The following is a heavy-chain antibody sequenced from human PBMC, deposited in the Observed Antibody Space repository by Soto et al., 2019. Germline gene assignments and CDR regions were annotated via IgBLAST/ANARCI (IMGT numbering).Heavy chain of an antibody. D-gene: IGHD1-26*01. V-gene: IGHV3-23*01. J-gene: IGHJ4*02. CDR1: GFTVSSYA. CDR2: ISGSGGST. CDR3: ANARIPGAGFDY. Sequence: GGSLRLSCAASGFTVSSYAMSWVRQAPGKGLEWVLAISGSGGSTYYADSVKGRFTISRDNSKNTLYLQMNSLRAEDTAVYYCANARIPGAGFDYWGQGTLVTVSS.